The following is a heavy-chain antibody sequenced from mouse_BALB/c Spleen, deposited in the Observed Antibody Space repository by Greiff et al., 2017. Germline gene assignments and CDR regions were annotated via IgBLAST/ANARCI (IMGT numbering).Heavy chain of an antibody. CDR1: GFTFSSYT. J-gene: IGHJ2*01. Sequence: EVKVVESGGGLVKPGGSLKLSCAASGFTFSSYTMSWVRQTPEKRLEWVATISSGGSYTYYPDSVKGRFTISRDNAKNTLYLQMSSLKSEDTAMYYCTRGDWDEYYFDYWGQGTTLTVSS. CDR3: TRGDWDEYYFDY. V-gene: IGHV5-6-4*01. CDR2: ISSGGSYT. D-gene: IGHD4-1*01.